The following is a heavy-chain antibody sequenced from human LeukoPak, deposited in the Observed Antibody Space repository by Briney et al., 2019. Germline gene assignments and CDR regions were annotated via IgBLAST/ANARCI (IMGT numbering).Heavy chain of an antibody. D-gene: IGHD3-22*01. CDR2: LSANGGSK. Sequence: CRRPSCAPPRFTLTSFATSWVNAAPRGCMGWVSGLSANGGSKAHADSVKGRLTIDTDNPRNTMYMEMNSLRAEDTAVYYCSVIDRYDDGSGYWVQWGQGTLGTVSS. J-gene: IGHJ4*02. V-gene: IGHV3-23*01. CDR1: RFTLTSFA. CDR3: SVIDRYDDGSGYWVQ.